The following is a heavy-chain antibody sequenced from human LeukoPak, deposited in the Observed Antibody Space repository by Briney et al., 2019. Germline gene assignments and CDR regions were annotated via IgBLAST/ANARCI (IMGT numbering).Heavy chain of an antibody. Sequence: SQTLSLTCTVSGGSISSGDYYWSWIRQPPGTGLEWIGYIYYSGSTYYNPSLKSRVTISVDTSKNQFSLKLSSVTAADTAVYYCASEQGDILTGVIDYWGQGTLGTVSS. CDR1: GGSISSGDYY. CDR3: ASEQGDILTGVIDY. J-gene: IGHJ4*02. V-gene: IGHV4-30-4*01. CDR2: IYYSGST. D-gene: IGHD3-9*01.